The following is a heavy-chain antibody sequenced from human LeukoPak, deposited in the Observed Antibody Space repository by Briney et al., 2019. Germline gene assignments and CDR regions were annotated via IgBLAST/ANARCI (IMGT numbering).Heavy chain of an antibody. D-gene: IGHD3-3*01. CDR3: ARDGLFDPYYDFWSGYYFDY. CDR1: GFTFSSYA. V-gene: IGHV3-30*01. Sequence: PGGSLRLSCSASGFTFSSYAMHWVRQAPGKGLEWVAVMSYDGSNKYYADSVKGRFTISRDNSKNTLYLQMNSLRAEDTAVYYCARDGLFDPYYDFWSGYYFDYWGQGTLVTVSS. CDR2: MSYDGSNK. J-gene: IGHJ4*02.